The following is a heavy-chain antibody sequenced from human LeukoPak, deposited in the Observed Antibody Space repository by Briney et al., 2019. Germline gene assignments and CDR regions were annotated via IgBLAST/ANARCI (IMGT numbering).Heavy chain of an antibody. CDR2: IYYSGST. CDR3: AREVAVAGTEYYSDY. V-gene: IGHV4-59*01. CDR1: GGSISSYY. Sequence: PSETLSLTCTVSGGSISSYYWSWIRQPPGKGLEWIGYIYYSGSTNYNPSLKSRVTISVDTSKNQFSLKLSSVTAADTAVYYCAREVAVAGTEYYSDYWGQGTLVTVSS. D-gene: IGHD6-19*01. J-gene: IGHJ4*02.